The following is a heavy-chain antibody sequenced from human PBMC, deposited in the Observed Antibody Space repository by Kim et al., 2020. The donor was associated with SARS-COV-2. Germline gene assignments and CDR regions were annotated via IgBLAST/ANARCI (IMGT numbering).Heavy chain of an antibody. CDR1: GYTFTGYY. J-gene: IGHJ4*02. CDR2: INPNSGGT. Sequence: ASVKVSCKASGYTFTGYYMHWVRQAPGQGLEWMGWINPNSGGTNYAQKFQGRVTMTRDTSISTAYMELSRLRSDDTAVYYCARVYDFWSGYYTFDYWGQGTLVTVSS. V-gene: IGHV1-2*02. D-gene: IGHD3-3*01. CDR3: ARVYDFWSGYYTFDY.